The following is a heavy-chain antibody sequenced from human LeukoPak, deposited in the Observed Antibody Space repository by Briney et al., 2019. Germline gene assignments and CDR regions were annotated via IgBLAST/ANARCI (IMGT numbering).Heavy chain of an antibody. J-gene: IGHJ4*02. V-gene: IGHV3-15*01. CDR1: GFTFSNAW. CDR3: AKDSIFADFDY. Sequence: GGSLRLSCAASGFTFSNAWMSWVRQAPGKGLEWVGRIKSKTDGGTTDYAAPVKGRFTISRDDSKNTLYLQMNSLRAEDTAVYYCAKDSIFADFDYWGQGTLVTVSS. CDR2: IKSKTDGGTT.